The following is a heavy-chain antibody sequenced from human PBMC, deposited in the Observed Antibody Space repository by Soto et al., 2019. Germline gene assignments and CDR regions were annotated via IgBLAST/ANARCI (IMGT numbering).Heavy chain of an antibody. V-gene: IGHV4-31*03. J-gene: IGHJ6*02. CDR3: ARVSPRNYYGMDV. Sequence: SETLSLTCTVSGGSISSGGYYWSWIRQHPGKGLEWIGYIYYSGSTYYNPSLKSRVTISVDTSKNQFSLKLSSVTAADTAVYYCARVSPRNYYGMDVWGQGTTVTVSS. CDR2: IYYSGST. CDR1: GGSISSGGYY.